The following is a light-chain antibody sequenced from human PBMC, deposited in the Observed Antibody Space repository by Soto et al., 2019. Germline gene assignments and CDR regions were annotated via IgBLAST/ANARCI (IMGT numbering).Light chain of an antibody. V-gene: IGLV2-14*01. CDR1: NSDVGGYNA. J-gene: IGLJ1*01. Sequence: QSALTQPASVSGSPGQSITISCTGTNSDVGGYNAVSWYQQYPDKAPKLMIYDVTNRPSGASTRFSGSKSGNTASLTISGLQAEDEADYYCASFASDGTYVLGTGTKLTVL. CDR3: ASFASDGTYV. CDR2: DVT.